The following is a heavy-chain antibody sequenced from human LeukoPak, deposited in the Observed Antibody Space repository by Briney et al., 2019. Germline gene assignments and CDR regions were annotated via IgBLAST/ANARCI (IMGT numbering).Heavy chain of an antibody. V-gene: IGHV4-59*01. CDR1: GGSISSYY. Sequence: PSETLSLTSTVSGGSISSYYWSWIRQPPGKGLEWIGYIYYSGSTNYNPSLKSRVTISVDTSKNQFSLKLSSVTAADTAVYYCARICSSSCYGAFDIWGQGTMVTVSS. CDR2: IYYSGST. D-gene: IGHD6-13*01. J-gene: IGHJ3*02. CDR3: ARICSSSCYGAFDI.